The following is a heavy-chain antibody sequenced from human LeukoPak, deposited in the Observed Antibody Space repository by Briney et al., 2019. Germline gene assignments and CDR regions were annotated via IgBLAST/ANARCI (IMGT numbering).Heavy chain of an antibody. CDR1: GGSISSGSYY. CDR3: ARDWSLGGFDI. CDR2: IYTSGST. V-gene: IGHV4-61*02. Sequence: SETLSLTCTVSGGSISSGSYYWSWIRQPAGKGLEWIGRIYTSGSTNYNPSLKSRVTISVDTSKNQFSLKLSSVTAADTAVYYCARDWSLGGFDIWGQGTMVTVSS. D-gene: IGHD3-3*01. J-gene: IGHJ3*02.